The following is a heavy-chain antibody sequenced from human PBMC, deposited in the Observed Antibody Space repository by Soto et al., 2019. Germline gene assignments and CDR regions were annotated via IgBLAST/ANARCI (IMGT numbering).Heavy chain of an antibody. V-gene: IGHV4-30-4*01. CDR2: IYYSGST. J-gene: IGHJ6*02. Sequence: PSETLSLTCTVSGGSISSGDYYWSWIRQPPGKGLEWIGYIYYSGSTYYNPSLKGRVTISVDTSKNQFSLKLSSVTAADTAVYYCARVVPAANPCYYYGMDVWGQGTTVTVSS. CDR1: GGSISSGDYY. D-gene: IGHD2-2*01. CDR3: ARVVPAANPCYYYGMDV.